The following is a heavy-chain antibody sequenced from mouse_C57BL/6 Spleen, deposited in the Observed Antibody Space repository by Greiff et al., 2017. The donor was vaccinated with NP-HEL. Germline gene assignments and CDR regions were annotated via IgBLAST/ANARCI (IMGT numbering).Heavy chain of an antibody. V-gene: IGHV1-39*01. CDR1: GYSFTDYN. CDR3: ARKAFTTVVATNWYFDV. D-gene: IGHD1-1*01. Sequence: VQLKESGPELVKPGASVKISCKASGYSFTDYNMNWVKQSNGKSLEWIGVINPNYGTTSYNQKFKGKATLTVDQSSSTAYMQRNSLTSEDSAVYYCARKAFTTVVATNWYFDVWGTGTTVTVSS. J-gene: IGHJ1*03. CDR2: INPNYGTT.